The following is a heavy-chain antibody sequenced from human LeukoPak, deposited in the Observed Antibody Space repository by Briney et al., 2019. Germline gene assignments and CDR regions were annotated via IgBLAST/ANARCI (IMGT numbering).Heavy chain of an antibody. CDR3: ARPNSSSSYYFDY. V-gene: IGHV4-39*01. CDR1: GGSIGSYY. Sequence: SETLSLTCTVSGGSIGSYYWGWIRQPPGKGLEWIGSIYYSGSTYYNPSLKSRVTISVDTSKNQFSLKLSSVTAADTAVYYCARPNSSSSYYFDYWGQGTLVTVSS. CDR2: IYYSGST. J-gene: IGHJ4*02. D-gene: IGHD6-6*01.